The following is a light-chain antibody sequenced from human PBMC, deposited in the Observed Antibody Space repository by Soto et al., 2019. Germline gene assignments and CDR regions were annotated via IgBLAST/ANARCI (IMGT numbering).Light chain of an antibody. CDR2: GAS. CDR1: QSVSSSY. J-gene: IGKJ2*01. V-gene: IGKV3-20*01. CDR3: QHYGSSPYT. Sequence: EIVLTQSPGTLSLSPGERATLSCRASQSVSSSYVAWYQQKPGQAPRLLIYGASSRATGIPDRFSGSGSGTDFTLTISSLEPEDFAVYYCQHYGSSPYTFGQGTKLEIK.